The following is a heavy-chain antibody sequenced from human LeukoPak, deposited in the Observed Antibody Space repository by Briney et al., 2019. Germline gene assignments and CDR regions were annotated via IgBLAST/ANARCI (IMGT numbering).Heavy chain of an antibody. J-gene: IGHJ6*02. Sequence: SETLSLTCTVSGGSISSSSYYWGWIRQPPGKGLEWIGSIYYSGSTYYNPSLKSRVPISVDTAKNQFSLKLSSVTAADTAVYYCAYRTYYYYGMDVWGQGTTVTVSS. CDR2: IYYSGST. V-gene: IGHV4-39*01. D-gene: IGHD2-8*01. CDR3: AYRTYYYYGMDV. CDR1: GGSISSSSYY.